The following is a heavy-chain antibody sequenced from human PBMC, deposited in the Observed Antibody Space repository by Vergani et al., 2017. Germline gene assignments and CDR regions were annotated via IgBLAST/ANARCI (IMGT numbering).Heavy chain of an antibody. V-gene: IGHV1-69*06. CDR3: ARDEEYCSSTSCYYYYMDV. CDR1: GGTFSSYA. D-gene: IGHD2-2*01. CDR2: IIPIFGTA. Sequence: QVQLVQSGAEVKKPGSSVKVSCKASGGTFSSYAISWVRQAPGQGLEWMGGIIPIFGTANYAQKLQGRVTMTTDTSTSTAYMALRSLRSDDTAVYYCARDEEYCSSTSCYYYYMDVWGKGTTVTVSS. J-gene: IGHJ6*03.